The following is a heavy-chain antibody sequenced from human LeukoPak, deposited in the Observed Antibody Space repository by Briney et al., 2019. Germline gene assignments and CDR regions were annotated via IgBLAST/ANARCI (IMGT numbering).Heavy chain of an antibody. D-gene: IGHD3-10*01. V-gene: IGHV3-53*01. J-gene: IGHJ4*02. CDR3: AREGVYGSGGD. CDR1: GFTVSTNY. Sequence: GGSLRLSCTASGFTVSTNYMSWVRQAPGKGLEWVSVIYSGGATYSADSVKGRFTIFRDNSKNTLHLQMNSLRAEDTAIYYCAREGVYGSGGDWGQGTLVTVSS. CDR2: IYSGGAT.